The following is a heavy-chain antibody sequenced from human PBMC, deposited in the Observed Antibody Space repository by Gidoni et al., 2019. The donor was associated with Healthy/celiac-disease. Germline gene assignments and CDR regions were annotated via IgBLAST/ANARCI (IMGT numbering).Heavy chain of an antibody. CDR2: ISAYNGNT. V-gene: IGHV1-18*01. Sequence: QVQLVQSGAELKKPGASAKVSCKASAYTFTSYGISWVRQAPGQGLEWMGWISAYNGNTNYAQKVQGRVTMTTDTSTSTAYMELRSLRADDTAVYYCARDRLWFGEPAGFDYWGQGTLVTVSS. CDR3: ARDRLWFGEPAGFDY. D-gene: IGHD3-10*01. CDR1: AYTFTSYG. J-gene: IGHJ4*02.